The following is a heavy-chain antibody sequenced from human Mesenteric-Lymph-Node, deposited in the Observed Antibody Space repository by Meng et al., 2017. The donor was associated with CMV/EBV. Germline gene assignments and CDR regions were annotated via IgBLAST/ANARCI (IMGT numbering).Heavy chain of an antibody. CDR2: LSDIGRT. Sequence: TCSSVSVAGGTCYRGCIGRPPERGVGRIRYLSDIGRTNYKSSLRSRVTISVDPSQTQFSLRLNSVTAADTAVYYCATATGLERFDYWGQGTLVTVSS. J-gene: IGHJ4*02. CDR3: ATATGLERFDY. CDR1: SVSVAGGTCY. D-gene: IGHD1-1*01. V-gene: IGHV4-61*01.